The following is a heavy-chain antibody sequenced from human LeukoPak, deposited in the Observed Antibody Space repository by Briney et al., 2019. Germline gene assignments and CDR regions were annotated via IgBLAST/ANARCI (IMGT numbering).Heavy chain of an antibody. Sequence: AGGSLRLSFAASGFTFSSYDMHWVRQATGKGLEWVSAIGTAGDTYYADSVKGRFTISRDNSKNTLYLQMNSLRAEDTAVYYCARDPGGGFDYWGQGTLVTVSS. J-gene: IGHJ4*02. CDR1: GFTFSSYD. CDR2: IGTAGDT. V-gene: IGHV3-13*01. D-gene: IGHD3-10*01. CDR3: ARDPGGGFDY.